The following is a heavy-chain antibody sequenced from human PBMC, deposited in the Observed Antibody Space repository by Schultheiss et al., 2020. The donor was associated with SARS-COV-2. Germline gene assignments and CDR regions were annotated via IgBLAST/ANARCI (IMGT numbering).Heavy chain of an antibody. J-gene: IGHJ4*02. V-gene: IGHV3-33*01. CDR1: GFTFSSYG. CDR2: IWYDGSNK. Sequence: GESLKISCAASGFTFSSYGMHWVRQAPGKGLEWVAVIWYDGSNKYYADSVKGRFTISRDNSKNTLYLQMNSLRAEDTAVYYCARDTSYYDSGGYWGQGTLVTVSS. CDR3: ARDTSYYDSGGY. D-gene: IGHD3-22*01.